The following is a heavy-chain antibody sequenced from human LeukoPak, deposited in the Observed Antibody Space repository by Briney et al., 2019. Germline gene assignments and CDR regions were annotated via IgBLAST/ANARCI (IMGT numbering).Heavy chain of an antibody. V-gene: IGHV1-69*05. J-gene: IGHJ4*02. Sequence: SVKVSCKASGGTFSSHAISWVRQAPGQGLERVGGIIPIFGTTNYAQKFQGRVTITTDESTSTGYMELRSLRSDDTAVYYCARGDRGYDYGFDKWGQGTLVTVSS. D-gene: IGHD5-12*01. CDR1: GGTFSSHA. CDR3: ARGDRGYDYGFDK. CDR2: IIPIFGTT.